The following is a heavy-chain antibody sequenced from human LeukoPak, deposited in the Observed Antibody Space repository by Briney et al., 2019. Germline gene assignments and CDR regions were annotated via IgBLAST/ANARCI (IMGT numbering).Heavy chain of an antibody. V-gene: IGHV4-59*01. D-gene: IGHD3-10*01. CDR1: GGSISSYY. J-gene: IGHJ3*02. Sequence: SETLSLTCTVSGGSISSYYWSWIRQPPGKGLEWIGYIYYSGSTKYNPSLKSRVTISVDTSNNQFSLRLSSVTAADTAVYYCARDPFGSNAFDIWGQGTVVAVSS. CDR3: ARDPFGSNAFDI. CDR2: IYYSGST.